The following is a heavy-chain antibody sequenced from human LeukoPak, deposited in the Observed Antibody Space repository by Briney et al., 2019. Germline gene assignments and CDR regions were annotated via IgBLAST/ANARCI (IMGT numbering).Heavy chain of an antibody. V-gene: IGHV4-59*01. CDR2: IYYSGST. CDR1: GGSISSYY. Sequence: PSETLSLTCTVSGGSISSYYGSWIRQPPGKGLEWIGYIYYSGSTNYNPSLKSRVTMSIDTSKNQFSLKLSSVTAADTAVYYCARWSGYALDWGQGTLVTVSS. J-gene: IGHJ4*02. CDR3: ARWSGYALD. D-gene: IGHD2-2*01.